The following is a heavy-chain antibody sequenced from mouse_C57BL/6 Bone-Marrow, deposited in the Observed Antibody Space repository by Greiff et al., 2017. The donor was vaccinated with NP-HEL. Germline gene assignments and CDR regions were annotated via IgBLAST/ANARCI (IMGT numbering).Heavy chain of an antibody. D-gene: IGHD4-1*02. CDR2: IYPGDGDT. J-gene: IGHJ2*01. V-gene: IGHV1-80*01. CDR3: AREPNWDGYYFDY. CDR1: GYAFSSYW. Sequence: VQLQQSGAELVKPGASVKISCKASGYAFSSYWMNWVKQRPGKGLEWIGQIYPGDGDTNYNGKFKGKATLTADKSSSTAYMQLSSLTSEDSAVYFCAREPNWDGYYFDYWGQGTTLTVSS.